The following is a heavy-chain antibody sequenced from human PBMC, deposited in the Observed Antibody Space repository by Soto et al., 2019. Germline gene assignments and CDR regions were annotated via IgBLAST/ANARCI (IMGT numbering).Heavy chain of an antibody. CDR3: VRVYGEIDY. CDR2: INPKSGNT. J-gene: IGHJ4*02. CDR1: GYTFTNYD. D-gene: IGHD4-17*01. V-gene: IGHV1-8*01. Sequence: QVQLVQSGAEVKKPGASVKDSCKASGYTFTNYDINWVHQATGQGLEWMGWINPKSGNTGYAQQFQGRVIMTRSISISTAYMELSSLRSEDTAVYYCVRVYGEIDYWGQGTLVTVSS.